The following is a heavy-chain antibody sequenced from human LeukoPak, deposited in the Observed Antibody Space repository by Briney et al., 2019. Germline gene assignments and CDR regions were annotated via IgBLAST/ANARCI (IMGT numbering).Heavy chain of an antibody. Sequence: ASVKVSCKASGYTFTSYYMHWVRQAPGQGLEWMGIINPSGGSTSTKYAQKFQGRVTMTRDTSTSTVYMELRSLRSEDTAVYYCARHMYNSGGSADYWGQGTLVTVSS. CDR3: ARHMYNSGGSADY. CDR1: GYTFTSYY. J-gene: IGHJ4*02. D-gene: IGHD6-19*01. CDR2: INPSGGST. V-gene: IGHV1-46*01.